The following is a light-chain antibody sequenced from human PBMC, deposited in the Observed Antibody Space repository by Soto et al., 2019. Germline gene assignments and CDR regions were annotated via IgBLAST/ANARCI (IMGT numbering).Light chain of an antibody. Sequence: QSALTQPASVSGSPGQSITISCTGTSSDVGGYSYVSWYQQCPGKAPKLMIFDVSYRPSGVSNRFSGSKSGNTASLTISGLQADDEADYYCSSYTSSSSNVFGTGTKVTVL. J-gene: IGLJ1*01. CDR2: DVS. V-gene: IGLV2-14*01. CDR1: SSDVGGYSY. CDR3: SSYTSSSSNV.